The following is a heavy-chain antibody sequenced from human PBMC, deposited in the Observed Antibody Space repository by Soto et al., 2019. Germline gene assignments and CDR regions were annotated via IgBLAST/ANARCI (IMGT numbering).Heavy chain of an antibody. D-gene: IGHD2-2*01. V-gene: IGHV4-59*08. Sequence: PSETLSLTCTVSGASISRYYWSWIRQSPGKGLEWIGYLYNTGSTIYNPSLKSRVTISVDTSKNQFSLKLSSVTAADTAVYYCARVVVYCISTSCYYFDYWGQGTLVTVSS. CDR3: ARVVVYCISTSCYYFDY. CDR1: GASISRYY. J-gene: IGHJ4*02. CDR2: LYNTGST.